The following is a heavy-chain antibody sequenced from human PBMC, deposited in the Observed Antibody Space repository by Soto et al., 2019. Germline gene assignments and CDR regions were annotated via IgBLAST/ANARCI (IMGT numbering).Heavy chain of an antibody. V-gene: IGHV1-18*01. J-gene: IGHJ4*02. D-gene: IGHD1-26*01. CDR2: ISAHNGNP. Sequence: QVHLVQSGAEVKKPGASVKVSCKASGYTFTRYGITWVRQAPGQGLEWMRWISAHNGNPDYAQKLQGRAIVTRDTSTRTAYMELRSLISDDTAVYYCASGRYGDYWGQGALVTVSS. CDR3: ASGRYGDY. CDR1: GYTFTRYG.